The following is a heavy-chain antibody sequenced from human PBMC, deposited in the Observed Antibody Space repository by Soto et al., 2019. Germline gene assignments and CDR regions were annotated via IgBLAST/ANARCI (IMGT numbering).Heavy chain of an antibody. CDR2: ISSSSSTI. D-gene: IGHD6-13*01. V-gene: IGHV3-48*02. CDR3: ARDVWSSSWSLYFQH. Sequence: EVQLVESGGGLVQPGGSLRLSCAASGFTFSSYSMNWVRQAPGKGLEWVSYISSSSSTIYYADSVKGRFTISRDNAKNSLYLQMNSLRDEDTAVYYCARDVWSSSWSLYFQHWGQGTLVTVSS. J-gene: IGHJ1*01. CDR1: GFTFSSYS.